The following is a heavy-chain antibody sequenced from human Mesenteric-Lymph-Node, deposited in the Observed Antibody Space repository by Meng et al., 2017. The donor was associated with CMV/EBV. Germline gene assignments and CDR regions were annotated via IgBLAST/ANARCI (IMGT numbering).Heavy chain of an antibody. CDR3: ATYLLSTIK. V-gene: IGHV1-2*06. J-gene: IGHJ4*02. Sequence: KVSCQASGYSFSDYFIHWVRQAPGQGLEWMGRISPNGGGTDYAQNFQDRVTMARDTSTSTAYLELSRLRSDDTALYYCATYLLSTIKWGQGTLVTVSS. CDR2: ISPNGGGT. CDR1: GYSFSDYF. D-gene: IGHD5/OR15-5a*01.